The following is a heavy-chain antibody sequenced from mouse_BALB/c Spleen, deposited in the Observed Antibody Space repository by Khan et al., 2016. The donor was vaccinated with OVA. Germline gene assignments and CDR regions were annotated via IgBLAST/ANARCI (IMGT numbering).Heavy chain of an antibody. CDR3: ARRGQRGDFDY. J-gene: IGHJ2*01. CDR2: INPSTGYT. Sequence: VQLQESGAELAKPGASVKMSCTASGYTFINYWILWVKQRPGQGLEWIGYINPSTGYTEYNQNFKDKATLTADKSSSTAYMQLSSLTSEDSAVSYCARRGQRGDFDYWGQGTTLTVSS. CDR1: GYTFINYW. V-gene: IGHV1-7*01.